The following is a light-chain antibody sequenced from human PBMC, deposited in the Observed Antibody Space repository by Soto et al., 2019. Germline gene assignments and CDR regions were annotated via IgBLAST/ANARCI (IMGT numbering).Light chain of an antibody. V-gene: IGKV3-20*01. CDR3: QQYGSSPPYT. CDR1: QSVSSSY. J-gene: IGKJ2*01. Sequence: EIVLTQSPGTLSLSPGERATLSCRASQSVSSSYLAWYQQKPGQAPRLLIYGASSRAAGIPDRFSGSGSGTELTITISRLEPEDFAVYYCQQYGSSPPYTFGQGTKLEIK. CDR2: GAS.